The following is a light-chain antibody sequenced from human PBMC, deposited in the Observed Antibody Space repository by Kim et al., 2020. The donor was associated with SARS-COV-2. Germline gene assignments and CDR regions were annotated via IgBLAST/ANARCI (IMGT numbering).Light chain of an antibody. CDR2: RDN. Sequence: QTATLTCPGNNKNVGNQGAAWLQQHQGHPPKLLSYRDNNRPSGISERLSASRSGNTASLTITGLQPEDEADYYCSAWDSSLSAWVFGGGTKLTVL. CDR1: NKNVGNQG. J-gene: IGLJ3*02. V-gene: IGLV10-54*01. CDR3: SAWDSSLSAWV.